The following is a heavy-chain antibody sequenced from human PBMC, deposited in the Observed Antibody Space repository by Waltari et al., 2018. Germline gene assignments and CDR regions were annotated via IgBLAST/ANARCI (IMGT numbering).Heavy chain of an antibody. J-gene: IGHJ5*02. V-gene: IGHV4-4*07. D-gene: IGHD3-16*01. CDR2: IYVGGTT. Sequence: QVQLHESGPGLVQPSETLSLACSVPGDSVVSNYWSWIRQSAGKGMEWIGRIYVGGTTNYNPALSGRVSMSVDMSKNQIFLKIMSVTAADTGVYYCARETRHGDWFDPWGQGTLVTVSS. CDR1: GDSVVSNY. CDR3: ARETRHGDWFDP.